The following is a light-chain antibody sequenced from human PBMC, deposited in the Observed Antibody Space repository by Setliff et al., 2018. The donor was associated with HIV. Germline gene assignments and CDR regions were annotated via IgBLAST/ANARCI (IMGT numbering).Light chain of an antibody. CDR2: EVS. J-gene: IGLJ2*01. CDR3: CSYAGGRTFVV. V-gene: IGLV2-23*02. CDR1: SSDVGSYNL. Sequence: QSALTQPASVSGSPGQSITISCTGTSSDVGSYNLVSWYQQHPGKAPRLMIYEVSKRPSGVSNRFSGSKSGNTASLTISGLQAEDEANYYCCSYAGGRTFVVFDGGTKVTVL.